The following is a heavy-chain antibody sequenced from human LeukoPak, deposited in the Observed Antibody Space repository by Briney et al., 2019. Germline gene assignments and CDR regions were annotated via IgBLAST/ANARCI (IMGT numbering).Heavy chain of an antibody. CDR1: GGSISDYY. V-gene: IGHV4-59*01. Sequence: SETLSLTCTVSGGSISDYYWNWMRQPPGKGLEWIGYIYYSGGTNYNPSLKSRVSISVDTSKNQFSLKLSSVTAADTAVYYCARDFRGSVDAFDIWGQGTMVAVSS. CDR3: ARDFRGSVDAFDI. CDR2: IYYSGGT. J-gene: IGHJ3*02.